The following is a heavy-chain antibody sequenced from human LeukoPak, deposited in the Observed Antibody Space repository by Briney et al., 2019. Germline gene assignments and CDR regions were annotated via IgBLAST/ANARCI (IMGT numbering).Heavy chain of an antibody. CDR1: GGSFSGYY. CDR2: INHSGST. CDR3: ARHVLKGYCSSTSCYARVNYYYYMDV. Sequence: SETLSLTCAVYGGSFSGYYWSWIRQPPGKGLEWSGEINHSGSTNYNPSLKSRVTISVDTSKNQFSLKLSSVTAADTAVYYCARHVLKGYCSSTSCYARVNYYYYMDVWGKGTTVTISS. D-gene: IGHD2-2*01. V-gene: IGHV4-34*01. J-gene: IGHJ6*03.